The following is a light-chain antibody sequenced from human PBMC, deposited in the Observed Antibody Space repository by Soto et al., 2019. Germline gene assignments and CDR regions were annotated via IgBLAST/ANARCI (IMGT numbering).Light chain of an antibody. Sequence: DIPMTQSPSSLSASVGDRVTITCPASQDISNYLNWYQQKPGKAPKLLIYDASNLETGVPSRFSGSGSGTDFTFTVSSLQPEDIATYYCQQYDHLPITFGQGTRLEIK. CDR3: QQYDHLPIT. CDR2: DAS. V-gene: IGKV1-33*01. J-gene: IGKJ5*01. CDR1: QDISNY.